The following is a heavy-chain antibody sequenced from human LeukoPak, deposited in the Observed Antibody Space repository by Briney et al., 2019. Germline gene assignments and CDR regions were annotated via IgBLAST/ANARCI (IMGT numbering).Heavy chain of an antibody. CDR1: GFSFSDYH. V-gene: IGHV3-48*01. CDR2: ITNSSRNI. J-gene: IGHJ4*02. Sequence: GGSLRLSCAASGFSFSDYHMNWVRQAPGKGLEWVSFITNSSRNIFYADSVKGRFTISRDNSKNTLYLQMNSLRAEDTAVYYCAAGFDYWGQGTLVTVSS. CDR3: AAGFDY.